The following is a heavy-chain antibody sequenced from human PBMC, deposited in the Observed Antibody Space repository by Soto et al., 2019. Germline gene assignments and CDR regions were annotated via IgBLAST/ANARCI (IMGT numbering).Heavy chain of an antibody. V-gene: IGHV3-33*01. J-gene: IGHJ6*02. Sequence: QVQLVESGGGVVQPGRSLRLSCAASGFTFSSYGMHWVRQAPGKGLEWVAVIWYDGSNKYYADSVKGRFTISRDNSKNXLXXQMNSLRAEDTAVYYCARSWFGTNDDYYYYYGMDVWGQGTTVTVSS. D-gene: IGHD3-10*01. CDR1: GFTFSSYG. CDR2: IWYDGSNK. CDR3: ARSWFGTNDDYYYYYGMDV.